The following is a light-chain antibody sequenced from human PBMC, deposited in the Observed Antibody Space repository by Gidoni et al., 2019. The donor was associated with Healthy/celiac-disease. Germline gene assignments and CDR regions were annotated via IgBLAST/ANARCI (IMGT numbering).Light chain of an antibody. Sequence: EIVMTQSPATLSVSPGERATLSCRASQSVSSNLAWYQQKPGQAPRLLIYGASTRATGIPARFSGSGSGTEFTLTISSLQSEDFAVYYCQQYNNWPGFXGXTKVEIK. CDR3: QQYNNWPG. V-gene: IGKV3-15*01. J-gene: IGKJ4*01. CDR2: GAS. CDR1: QSVSSN.